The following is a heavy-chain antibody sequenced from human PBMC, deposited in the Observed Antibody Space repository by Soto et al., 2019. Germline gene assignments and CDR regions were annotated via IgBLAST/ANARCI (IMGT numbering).Heavy chain of an antibody. CDR3: ATDCSGASCYGASGMDV. Sequence: QVQLEQSGAEVKKPGSSVKVSCKASGGTFGRYAISWVRRAPGQSLEWMGQINAGFGATDLAQMFQGRVTITADKSTTTVYMELSSLRSDDTAVYYRATDCSGASCYGASGMDVWGQGTTVTVSS. D-gene: IGHD2-15*01. CDR1: GGTFGRYA. J-gene: IGHJ6*02. CDR2: INAGFGAT. V-gene: IGHV1-69*06.